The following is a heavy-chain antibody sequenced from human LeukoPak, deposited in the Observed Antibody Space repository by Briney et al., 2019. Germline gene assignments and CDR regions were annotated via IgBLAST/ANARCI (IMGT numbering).Heavy chain of an antibody. V-gene: IGHV4-4*07. CDR2: IYTSGST. CDR1: GGSISSYY. CDR3: ARSGGGGYYDFWSGYFQDSQFDY. Sequence: SETLSLTCTVSGGSISSYYWSWIRQPAGKGLEWIGRIYTSGSTNYNPSLKSRVTMSVDTSKNQFSLKLSSVTAADTAVYYCARSGGGGYYDFWSGYFQDSQFDYWGQGTLVTVSS. D-gene: IGHD3-3*01. J-gene: IGHJ4*02.